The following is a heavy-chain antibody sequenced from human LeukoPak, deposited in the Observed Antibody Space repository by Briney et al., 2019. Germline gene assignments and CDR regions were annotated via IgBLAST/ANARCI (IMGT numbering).Heavy chain of an antibody. Sequence: ASVKVSCKAPGYTFTSYDINWVRQATGQGLEWMGWMNPNSGNTGYAQKFQGRVTMTRNTSISTAYMELSSLRSEDTAVYYCARAYRRVFCSSTSCTDYWGQGTLVTVSS. D-gene: IGHD2-2*01. CDR3: ARAYRRVFCSSTSCTDY. J-gene: IGHJ4*02. CDR2: MNPNSGNT. V-gene: IGHV1-8*01. CDR1: GYTFTSYD.